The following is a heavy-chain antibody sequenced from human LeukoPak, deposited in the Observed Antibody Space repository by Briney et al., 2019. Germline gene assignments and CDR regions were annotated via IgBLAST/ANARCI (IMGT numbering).Heavy chain of an antibody. Sequence: SETLSLTCIVSGGSISGSNYYWGWIRQPPGMGLEWIGSIFYSGRTYFNPSLQSRVTISVDASKNQFSLRLSSVTAADTAVYYCARHEEEDGYNAKTLDYWGQGALVTVSS. CDR2: IFYSGRT. CDR1: GGSISGSNYY. D-gene: IGHD5-24*01. J-gene: IGHJ4*02. V-gene: IGHV4-39*01. CDR3: ARHEEEDGYNAKTLDY.